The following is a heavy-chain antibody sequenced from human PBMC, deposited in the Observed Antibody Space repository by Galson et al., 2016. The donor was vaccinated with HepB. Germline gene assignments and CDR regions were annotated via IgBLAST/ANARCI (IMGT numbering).Heavy chain of an antibody. J-gene: IGHJ4*02. CDR3: ARHELHSNSWYMDS. CDR1: GYKFTSYW. CDR2: IYLGDSDT. Sequence: QSGAEVKKPGESLKISCQGSGYKFTSYWIGWVRQVPGKGLEWMGTIYLGDSDTRYSPSFQGQVTISVDKSISTAYLQWSSLKASDSAMYYCARHELHSNSWYMDSWGQGTLVTVSS. D-gene: IGHD6-13*01. V-gene: IGHV5-51*01.